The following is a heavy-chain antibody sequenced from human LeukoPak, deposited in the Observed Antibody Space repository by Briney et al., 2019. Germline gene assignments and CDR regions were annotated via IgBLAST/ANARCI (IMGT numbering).Heavy chain of an antibody. J-gene: IGHJ3*02. CDR1: GYSISSGYY. V-gene: IGHV4-38-2*02. Sequence: PSETLSLTCTVSGYSISSGYYWGWIRQPPGEGLEWIGSTYHSGSTYYNPSLKSRVTISVDTSKNQFSLKLSSVTAADTAVYYCARDPSARSRAFDIWGQGTMVTVSS. CDR3: ARDPSARSRAFDI. D-gene: IGHD1-26*01. CDR2: TYHSGST.